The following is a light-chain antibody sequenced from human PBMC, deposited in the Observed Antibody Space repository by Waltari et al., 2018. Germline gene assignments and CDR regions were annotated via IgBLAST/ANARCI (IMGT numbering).Light chain of an antibody. CDR1: SGDVGRYNY. Sequence: QSALTQPRSVSGSPGQSVTISCTGTSGDVGRYNYVSWYQHHPGKAPKLMISDVNKRPSGVPYLFSCSKSGNTASLTISGLQAEDEADYFCSSYAGSYIYVFGTGTEVTVL. J-gene: IGLJ1*01. V-gene: IGLV2-11*01. CDR3: SSYAGSYIYV. CDR2: DVN.